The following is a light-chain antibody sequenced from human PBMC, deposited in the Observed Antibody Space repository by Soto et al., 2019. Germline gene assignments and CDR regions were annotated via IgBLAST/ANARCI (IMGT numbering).Light chain of an antibody. Sequence: EIVLTQSPGTLSVSPGERATLSCRASQSVPSSDLAWYQQKPGQAPRLLIYGASSRANGIPDRFSGSGSWTDFTLTINRLEPEDFAVYYCQQYGSSRTFGQGTKVDIK. CDR3: QQYGSSRT. J-gene: IGKJ1*01. V-gene: IGKV3-20*01. CDR2: GAS. CDR1: QSVPSSD.